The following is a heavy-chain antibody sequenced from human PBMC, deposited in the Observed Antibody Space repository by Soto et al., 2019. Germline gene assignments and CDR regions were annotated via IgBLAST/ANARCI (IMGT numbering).Heavy chain of an antibody. CDR1: GFTFSSYG. CDR2: LWYDGSNK. Sequence: QVQLVESGGGVVQPGRSLRLSCAASGFTFSSYGLHWVRQAPGKGLGWVAVLWYDGSNKYYADSVKGRFTISRDNSKNTLYLQMNSLRGEGTAVYYCARWGKYCSSTSCYNNWFDPWGQGTLVTVSS. CDR3: ARWGKYCSSTSCYNNWFDP. D-gene: IGHD2-2*01. V-gene: IGHV3-33*01. J-gene: IGHJ5*02.